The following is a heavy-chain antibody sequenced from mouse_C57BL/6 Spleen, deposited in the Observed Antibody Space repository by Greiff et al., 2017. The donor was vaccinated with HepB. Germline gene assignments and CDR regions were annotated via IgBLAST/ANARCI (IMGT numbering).Heavy chain of an antibody. V-gene: IGHV5-17*01. J-gene: IGHJ3*01. CDR2: ISSGSSTI. Sequence: EVQLVESGGGLVKPGGSLKLSCAASGFTFSDYGMHWVRQAPEKGLEWVAYISSGSSTIYYADTVKGRFTISRDNAKNTLFLQMTSLRSEDTAMYYCARPSGYTFAYWGQGTLVTVSA. D-gene: IGHD2-2*01. CDR3: ARPSGYTFAY. CDR1: GFTFSDYG.